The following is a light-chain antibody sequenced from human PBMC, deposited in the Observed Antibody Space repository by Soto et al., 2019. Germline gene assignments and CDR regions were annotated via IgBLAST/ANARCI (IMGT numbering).Light chain of an antibody. V-gene: IGLV2-23*02. J-gene: IGLJ2*01. Sequence: QSALTQPASVSGSPGQSITISCTGTTNDVGGYDLVSWYQHHPDKAPTLIIFEVNKRPSGVSDRFSGSKSGNTASLTISALRAEDEADYSCCSFAGGAIFVFGGGTKLTVL. CDR2: EVN. CDR3: CSFAGGAIFV. CDR1: TNDVGGYDL.